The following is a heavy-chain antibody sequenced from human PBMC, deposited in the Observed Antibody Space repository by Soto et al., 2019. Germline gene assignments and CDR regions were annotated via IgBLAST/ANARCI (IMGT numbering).Heavy chain of an antibody. CDR3: ARGPNPRKYYYYYYMDV. V-gene: IGHV4-34*01. CDR1: GWSFSAYY. J-gene: IGHJ6*03. D-gene: IGHD7-27*01. Sequence: SETLSLTCAFYGWSFSAYYWSWIRQPPGKGLGWIGEINHSGSTNYNPSLKSRVTISVDTSKNQFSLKLSSVTAADTAVYYCARGPNPRKYYYYYYMDVWGKGTTVT. CDR2: INHSGST.